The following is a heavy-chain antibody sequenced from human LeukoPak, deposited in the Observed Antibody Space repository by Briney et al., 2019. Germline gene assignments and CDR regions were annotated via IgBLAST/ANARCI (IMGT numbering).Heavy chain of an antibody. CDR3: ARPYCSGGSCYLYYFDY. CDR1: GYSVTSYW. V-gene: IGHV5-51*01. J-gene: IGHJ4*02. CDR2: IYPGDSDT. D-gene: IGHD2-15*01. Sequence: GESLKISCNGSGYSVTSYWIGWVRQMSGKGREWMGFIYPGDSDTRYSPSDQGQVTISVDKSISTAYLQWSSLKASDTAMYYCARPYCSGGSCYLYYFDYWGRGTLVTVSS.